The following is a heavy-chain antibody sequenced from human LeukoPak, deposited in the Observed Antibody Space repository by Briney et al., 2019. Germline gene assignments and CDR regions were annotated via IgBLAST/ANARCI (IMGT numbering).Heavy chain of an antibody. CDR2: IYHSGST. CDR1: GGSISTRNNW. V-gene: IGHV4-4*02. D-gene: IGHD3-22*01. J-gene: IGHJ4*02. CDR3: ARNGINSYDSTVQNF. Sequence: SETLSLTCVVSGGSISTRNNWWTWVRQPPGKGLEWIGEIYHSGSTNYNPSLKSRVTISLDKSKNQFSLKLSSVTAADTAVYYCARNGINSYDSTVQNFWGQGTLVTVSS.